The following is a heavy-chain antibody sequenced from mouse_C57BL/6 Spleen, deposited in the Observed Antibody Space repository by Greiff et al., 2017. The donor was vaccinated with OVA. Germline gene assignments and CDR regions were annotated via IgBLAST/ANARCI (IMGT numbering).Heavy chain of an antibody. CDR2: ISDGGSYT. V-gene: IGHV5-4*01. D-gene: IGHD1-1*01. Sequence: EVKLMESGGGLVKPGGSLKLSCAASGFTFSSYAMSWVRQTPEKRLEWVATISDGGSYTYYPGNVKGRFTISRDNAKNNLYLQMSHLKSEDTAMYYCARDGGTVVAYYAMDYWGQGTSVTVSS. CDR3: ARDGGTVVAYYAMDY. CDR1: GFTFSSYA. J-gene: IGHJ4*01.